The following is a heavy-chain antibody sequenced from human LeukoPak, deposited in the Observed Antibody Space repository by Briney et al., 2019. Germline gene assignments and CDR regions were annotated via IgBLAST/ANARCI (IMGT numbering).Heavy chain of an antibody. CDR3: AREKGSSSSLDY. V-gene: IGHV1-69*01. D-gene: IGHD6-6*01. CDR2: IIPIFGTA. J-gene: IGHJ4*02. Sequence: SVKVSCKAPGGTFSSYAISWVRQAPGQGLEWMGGIIPIFGTANYAQKFQGRVTITADESTSTAYMELSSLRSEDTAVYYCAREKGSSSSLDYWGQGTLVTVSS. CDR1: GGTFSSYA.